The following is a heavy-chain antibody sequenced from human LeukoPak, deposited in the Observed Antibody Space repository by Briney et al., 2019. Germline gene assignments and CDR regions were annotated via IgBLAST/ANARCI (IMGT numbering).Heavy chain of an antibody. CDR3: AKTRELNYFDD. CDR1: GFTFSGFG. Sequence: GGSLRLSCAASGFTFSGFGMSWVRQAPGKGLEWVSAIRTSDGSTYYADSVKGRFTVSRDNSKNTMSLQMNSLRAEDTAIYYCAKTRELNYFDDWGQGTLVTVSS. D-gene: IGHD3-10*01. V-gene: IGHV3-23*01. J-gene: IGHJ4*02. CDR2: IRTSDGST.